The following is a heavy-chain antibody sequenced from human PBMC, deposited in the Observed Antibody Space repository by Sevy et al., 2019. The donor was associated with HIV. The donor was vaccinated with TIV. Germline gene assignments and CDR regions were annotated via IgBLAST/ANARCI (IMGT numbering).Heavy chain of an antibody. CDR3: AKEWTLLSDWYGEFDY. CDR1: GFTFTNYG. V-gene: IGHV3-23*01. CDR2: IRNSGANT. J-gene: IGHJ4*02. Sequence: GGSLRLSCAASGFTFTNYGMHWVRQAPGKGLEWVSGIRNSGANTYYADSVRGRFTVSRDNSKNTVYLQLNSLGAEDTAIYYCAKEWTLLSDWYGEFDYWGQGTLVTVSS. D-gene: IGHD6-19*01.